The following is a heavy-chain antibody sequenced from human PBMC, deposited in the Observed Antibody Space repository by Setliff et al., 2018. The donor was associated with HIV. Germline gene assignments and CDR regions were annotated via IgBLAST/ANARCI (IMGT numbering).Heavy chain of an antibody. Sequence: SETLSLTCTVSGGSISSGSYYWSWIRQPAGKGLEWLGRIYTSGSTNYNPSLTSRVTMSVDKSTNQFSLKVRYVTAADTAIYYCAREIWGQVAHVPYGMDVWGQGTTVTVSS. J-gene: IGHJ6*02. CDR2: IYTSGST. V-gene: IGHV4-61*02. D-gene: IGHD5-12*01. CDR3: AREIWGQVAHVPYGMDV. CDR1: GGSISSGSYY.